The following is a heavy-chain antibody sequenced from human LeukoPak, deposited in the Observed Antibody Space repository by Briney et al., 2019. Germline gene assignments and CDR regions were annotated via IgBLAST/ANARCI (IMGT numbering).Heavy chain of an antibody. Sequence: SETLSLTCAVSGYSISSGDYWGWIRPPPGKGLEWIGNIFHRGNTNYNPSLKSRVTISLDTSKNQFSLKLSSVTAADTAVFYCARHASCGDDCYTYYFDYWGQGTLVTVSS. V-gene: IGHV4-38-2*01. J-gene: IGHJ4*02. CDR2: IFHRGNT. CDR3: ARHASCGDDCYTYYFDY. CDR1: GYSISSGDY. D-gene: IGHD2-21*01.